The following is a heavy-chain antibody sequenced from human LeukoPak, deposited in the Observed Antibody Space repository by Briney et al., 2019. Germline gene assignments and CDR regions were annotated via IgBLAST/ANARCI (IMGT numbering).Heavy chain of an antibody. Sequence: GRSLRLSCAASEFSFRSYGMNWVRQAPGKGLEWVALISYDGTNDYYVDSVRGRFTVSRDNSKNTLSLQMNSLRGEDTALYYCATDGYCSGGNCYAGHFHYWGQRTLVTVSS. CDR2: ISYDGTND. D-gene: IGHD2-15*01. J-gene: IGHJ4*02. CDR3: ATDGYCSGGNCYAGHFHY. V-gene: IGHV3-30*03. CDR1: EFSFRSYG.